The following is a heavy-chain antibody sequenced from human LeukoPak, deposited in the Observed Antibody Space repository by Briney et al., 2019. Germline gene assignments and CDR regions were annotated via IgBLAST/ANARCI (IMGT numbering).Heavy chain of an antibody. CDR3: ARDYHAGGYFDY. CDR1: GGSISSGAYY. V-gene: IGHV4-31*03. Sequence: SQTLSLTCTVSGGSISSGAYYWSWIRQHPGKGLEWIGYIYYSGSTYYNPSLKSRVTISVDTSKNQFSLKLSSMTAADTAVYYCARDYHAGGYFDYWGQGTLVTVSS. D-gene: IGHD1-1*01. CDR2: IYYSGST. J-gene: IGHJ4*02.